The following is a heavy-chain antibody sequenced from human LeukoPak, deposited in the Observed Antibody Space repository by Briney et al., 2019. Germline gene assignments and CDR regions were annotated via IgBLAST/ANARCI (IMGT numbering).Heavy chain of an antibody. D-gene: IGHD3-22*01. J-gene: IGHJ4*02. CDR1: GGSFSGYY. Sequence: PSETLSLTCAVYGGSFSGYYWSWIRQPPGKGLEWIGEINHSGTTNYNPSLKSRVTISVDTSKNQFSLKLSSVTAADTAVYYCASVDYDSSGYYFDYWGQGTLVTVSS. CDR2: INHSGTT. V-gene: IGHV4-34*01. CDR3: ASVDYDSSGYYFDY.